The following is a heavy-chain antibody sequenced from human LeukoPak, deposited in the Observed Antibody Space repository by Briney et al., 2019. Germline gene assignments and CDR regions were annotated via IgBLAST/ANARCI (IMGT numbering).Heavy chain of an antibody. CDR1: GFTFSSYA. D-gene: IGHD5-12*01. Sequence: QSGGSLRLSCAASGFTFSSYAMSWVRQAPGKGLEWVSAISGSGGSTYYADSVKGRFTISRDNSKNTLYLQMNSLRAEDTAVYYCAKARGSGARIPYYYYYGMDVWGQGTTVTVSS. CDR2: ISGSGGST. J-gene: IGHJ6*02. CDR3: AKARGSGARIPYYYYYGMDV. V-gene: IGHV3-23*01.